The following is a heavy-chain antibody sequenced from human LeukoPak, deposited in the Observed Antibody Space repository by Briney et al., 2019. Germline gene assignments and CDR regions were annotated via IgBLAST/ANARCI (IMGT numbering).Heavy chain of an antibody. CDR2: INQDGNKN. CDR1: GFTFSTYW. D-gene: IGHD2-15*01. Sequence: GGSLRLSCAASGFTFSTYWMTWFRQAPGKGLEWVANINQDGNKNYYLDSVKGRFTISRDNAKNSLYLQMSSLRAEDTAVYYCARDYTYSTGGTYYDRFDYWGQGTLVTVSS. CDR3: ARDYTYSTGGTYYDRFDY. J-gene: IGHJ4*02. V-gene: IGHV3-7*01.